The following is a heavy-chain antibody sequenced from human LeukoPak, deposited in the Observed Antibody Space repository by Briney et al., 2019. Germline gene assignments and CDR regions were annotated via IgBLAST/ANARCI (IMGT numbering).Heavy chain of an antibody. CDR2: ISYDGSDK. CDR3: AKDGKAVAGTLDY. J-gene: IGHJ4*02. CDR1: GFTFSSYA. Sequence: GGSLRLSCAASGFTFSSYAMSWVRQAPGKGLEWVAVISYDGSDKYYGDSVKGRFTISRDNSKNTLYLQMNSLRAEDTAVYYCAKDGKAVAGTLDYWGQGTLVTVSS. V-gene: IGHV3-30*18. D-gene: IGHD6-19*01.